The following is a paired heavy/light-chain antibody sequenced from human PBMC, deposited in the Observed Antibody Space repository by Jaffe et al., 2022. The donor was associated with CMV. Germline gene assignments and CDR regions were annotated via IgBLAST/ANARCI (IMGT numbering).Heavy chain of an antibody. CDR3: AKGELFLDY. D-gene: IGHD1-7*01. CDR1: GFTFDDYA. J-gene: IGHJ4*02. V-gene: IGHV3-9*01. Sequence: EVQLVESGGGLVQPGRSLRLSCAASGFTFDDYAMHWVRQAPGKGLEWVSGISWNSGSIGYADSVKGRFTISRDNAKNSLYLQMNSLRAEDTALYYCAKGELFLDYWGQGTLVTVSS. CDR2: ISWNSGSI.
Light chain of an antibody. CDR3: QQFNNYPQT. CDR2: DAS. Sequence: AIQLTQSPSSLSASVGDRVTITCRASQGISSALAWYQQKPGKAPKLLIYDASSLESGVPSRFSGSGSGTDFTLTISSLQPEDFATYYCQQFNNYPQTFGQGTKVEIK. CDR1: QGISSA. J-gene: IGKJ1*01. V-gene: IGKV1D-13*01.